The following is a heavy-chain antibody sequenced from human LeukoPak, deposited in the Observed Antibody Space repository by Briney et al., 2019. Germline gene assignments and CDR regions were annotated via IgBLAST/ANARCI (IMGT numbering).Heavy chain of an antibody. CDR2: IYKIGTT. V-gene: IGHV4-59*02. J-gene: IGHJ4*02. CDR1: GDSVTGYY. Sequence: SETLSLTCTVFGDSVTGYYLNWVRQPPGKGLEWIGHIYKIGTTNYNPSLKSRLTISGDTSKNQFSLKLRSVTAADTAVYYCVIGVGWQPDYWGQGALVTVSS. CDR3: VIGVGWQPDY. D-gene: IGHD2-15*01.